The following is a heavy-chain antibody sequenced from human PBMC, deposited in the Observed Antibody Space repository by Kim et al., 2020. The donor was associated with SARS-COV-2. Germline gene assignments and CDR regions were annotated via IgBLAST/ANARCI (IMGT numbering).Heavy chain of an antibody. D-gene: IGHD5-12*01. CDR2: MNHSGTS. V-gene: IGHV4-34*01. J-gene: IGHJ4*02. CDR1: GGSFSGYY. Sequence: SETLSLTCAVHGGSFSGYYWSWIRQPPGKGLEWIGEMNHSGTSSYNPSLKTRVTISIDTSKNQFSLNLTSVTAADTAVYYWSRGGFRQYSGRSRSFDYWSQGTLVTVSS. CDR3: SRGGFRQYSGRSRSFDY.